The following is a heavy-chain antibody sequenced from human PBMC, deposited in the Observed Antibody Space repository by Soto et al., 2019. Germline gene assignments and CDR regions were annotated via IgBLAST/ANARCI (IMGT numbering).Heavy chain of an antibody. CDR2: VSASGGGT. CDR1: GFTFSSYA. Sequence: EVQLLESGGGLVQPGGSPRLSCAASGFTFSSYAMNWVRQAPGKGLEWVAGVSASGGGTSYADSVKGRFTISRDNSKDTLYLQMNSLRAEDTAVYYCAKSSSRAHYYAMDVWGQGTTVTVFS. CDR3: AKSSSRAHYYAMDV. J-gene: IGHJ6*02. V-gene: IGHV3-23*01. D-gene: IGHD2-2*01.